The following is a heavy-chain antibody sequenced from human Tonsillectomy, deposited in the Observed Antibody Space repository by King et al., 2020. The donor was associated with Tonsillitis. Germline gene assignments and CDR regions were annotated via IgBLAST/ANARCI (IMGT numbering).Heavy chain of an antibody. CDR1: GFTFSSYG. J-gene: IGHJ4*02. Sequence: VQLVESGGGVVQPGRSLRLSCAASGFTFSSYGMHWVCQAPGKGLEWVAVIWYDGSNKYYADSVKGRFTISRDNSKNTLYVQMNRLRGGDTGVYYCARGAWQSSYDVWAGLDYWGQGTLVTVSS. CDR3: ARGAWQSSYDVWAGLDY. V-gene: IGHV3-33*01. CDR2: IWYDGSNK. D-gene: IGHD3-3*01.